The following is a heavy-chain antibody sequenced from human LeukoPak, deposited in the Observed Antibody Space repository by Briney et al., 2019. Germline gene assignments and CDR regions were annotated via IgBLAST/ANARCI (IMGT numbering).Heavy chain of an antibody. CDR3: ARDQDCSGGSCYSRY. D-gene: IGHD2-15*01. J-gene: IGHJ4*02. CDR1: GGSFSVYY. CDR2: INHSGST. V-gene: IGHV4-34*01. Sequence: SETLSLTCAVYGGSFSVYYWSWIRQPPGKGLEWIGEINHSGSTNYNPSLKSRVTISVDTSKNQFSLKLSSVTAADTAVYYCARDQDCSGGSCYSRYWGQETLVTVSS.